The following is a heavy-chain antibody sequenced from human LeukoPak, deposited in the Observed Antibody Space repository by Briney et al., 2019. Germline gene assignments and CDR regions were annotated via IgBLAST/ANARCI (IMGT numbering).Heavy chain of an antibody. CDR2: ISAYNGNT. CDR3: ARGSRYQLLYWFDP. CDR1: GYTFTSYG. J-gene: IGHJ5*02. Sequence: ASVKVSCKASGYTFTSYGISWVRQAPGQGLEWMGWISAYNGNTKYAQKLQGRVTMTTDTSTSTAYMELRSLRSDGTAVYYCARGSRYQLLYWFDPWGQGTLVTVSS. D-gene: IGHD2-2*01. V-gene: IGHV1-18*01.